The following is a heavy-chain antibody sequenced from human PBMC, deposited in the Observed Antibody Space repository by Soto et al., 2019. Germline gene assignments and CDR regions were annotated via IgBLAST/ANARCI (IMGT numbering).Heavy chain of an antibody. V-gene: IGHV6-1*01. CDR1: GDSVSNNSAA. CDR3: ARVPGKVVAGHYDY. J-gene: IGHJ4*02. D-gene: IGHD6-19*01. CDR2: TYYRSKWYY. Sequence: SQTLSLTCAISGDSVSNNSAAWIWIRQSPSRGLEWLGRTYYRSKWYYDYALSVKSRISINPDTSKNHFSPQLKSVTPEDAAVYYCARVPGKVVAGHYDYWGQGTLVTVSS.